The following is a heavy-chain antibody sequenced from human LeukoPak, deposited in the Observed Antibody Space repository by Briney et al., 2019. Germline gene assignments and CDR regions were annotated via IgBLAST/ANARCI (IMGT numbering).Heavy chain of an antibody. CDR2: IYPGDSDT. D-gene: IGHD1-26*01. CDR1: GYSFTSYW. Sequence: GESLKISCKGSGYSFTSYWIGWVRQMPGKGLEWMGIIYPGDSDTRYSPSLQGQVTISADKSISTAYLQWSSLKASDTAMYYCARRGAITSPGSDYGMDVWGKGTTVTVSS. V-gene: IGHV5-51*01. J-gene: IGHJ6*04. CDR3: ARRGAITSPGSDYGMDV.